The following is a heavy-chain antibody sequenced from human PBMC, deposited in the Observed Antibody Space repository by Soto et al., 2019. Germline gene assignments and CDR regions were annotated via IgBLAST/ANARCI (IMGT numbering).Heavy chain of an antibody. V-gene: IGHV3-30*18. D-gene: IGHD3-10*01. CDR1: GFTFRSYG. Sequence: QGQVVESGGGVVQPGRSLRLSCATSGFTFRSYGMHWVRQAPGKGLEWVAVISFDGSNANYADSAKGRFTISRDNSKNTLYLQMNSLKTEDTAVYFCAKEAGSGRGPNWFDSWGQGTLVTVSS. CDR2: ISFDGSNA. J-gene: IGHJ5*01. CDR3: AKEAGSGRGPNWFDS.